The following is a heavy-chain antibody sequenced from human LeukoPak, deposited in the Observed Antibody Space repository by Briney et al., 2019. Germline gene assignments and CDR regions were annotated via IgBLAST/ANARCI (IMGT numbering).Heavy chain of an antibody. Sequence: ASVKVSCKASGYTFTIYYMHWVRQAPGQGLEWLGIFNPSGDTTSYAQKFQGRVTMTRDTSTSTFYMELSSLRSEDTAVYYCARRGGPIAARRSYGMDVWGQGTTVTVSS. D-gene: IGHD6-6*01. CDR3: ARRGGPIAARRSYGMDV. J-gene: IGHJ6*02. V-gene: IGHV1-46*01. CDR1: GYTFTIYY. CDR2: FNPSGDTT.